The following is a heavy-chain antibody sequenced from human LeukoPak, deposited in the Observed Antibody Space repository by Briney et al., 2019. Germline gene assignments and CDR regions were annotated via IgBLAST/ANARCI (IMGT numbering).Heavy chain of an antibody. J-gene: IGHJ5*02. CDR3: AREIAPYYDSSGYWFDP. D-gene: IGHD3-22*01. CDR2: INTSGGT. CDR1: GGSSCSYY. Sequence: SETLFLTCSVSGGSSCSYYWSWIRQPAGKGLEWIGRINTSGGTDYNPSPKSRVTMSVDTSKNHFSLKLSSVTAADTAVYYCAREIAPYYDSSGYWFDPWGQGTLVTVSS. V-gene: IGHV4-4*07.